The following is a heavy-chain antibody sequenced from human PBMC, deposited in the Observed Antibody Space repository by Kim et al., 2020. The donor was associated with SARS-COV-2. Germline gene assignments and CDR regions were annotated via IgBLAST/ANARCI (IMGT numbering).Heavy chain of an antibody. Sequence: SETLSLTCAVFGGSISSGDFNWGWIRQPPGKGLEWIGNIDYTGTTYYNPSLKSRVSMSVDSSKNQFSLRLTSLSAADTAVYYCARPYRRRGGGAWFDPWGQGTLVTVSS. J-gene: IGHJ5*02. CDR1: GGSISSGDFN. D-gene: IGHD4-4*01. V-gene: IGHV4-39*01. CDR3: ARPYRRRGGGAWFDP. CDR2: IDYTGTT.